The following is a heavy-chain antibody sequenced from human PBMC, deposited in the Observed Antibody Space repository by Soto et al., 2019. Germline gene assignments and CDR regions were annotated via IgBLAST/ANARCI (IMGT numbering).Heavy chain of an antibody. CDR3: AREHWPMVRGVDYYYGMDV. Sequence: SETLSLTCAVYGGSFSGYYWSWIRQPPGKGLEWIGEINHSGSTNYNPSLKSRVTISVDTSKNQFSLKLSSVTAADTAVYYCAREHWPMVRGVDYYYGMDVWGQGTTVTVSS. D-gene: IGHD3-10*01. V-gene: IGHV4-34*01. CDR2: INHSGST. CDR1: GGSFSGYY. J-gene: IGHJ6*02.